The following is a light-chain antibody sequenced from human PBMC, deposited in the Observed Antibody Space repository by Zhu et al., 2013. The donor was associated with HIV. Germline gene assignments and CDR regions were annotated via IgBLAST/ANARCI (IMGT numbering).Light chain of an antibody. CDR1: QGISNY. CDR3: QQHDNLPLT. V-gene: IGKV1-33*01. Sequence: DIQMTQSPSSLSASVGDRVTISCQASQGISNYLNWYQQKPGKAPRLLIYDASNLQTGVPSRFSGGGSGTDFTFTIRSLQPEDFATYYCQQHDNLPLTFGGGTKV. J-gene: IGKJ4*01. CDR2: DAS.